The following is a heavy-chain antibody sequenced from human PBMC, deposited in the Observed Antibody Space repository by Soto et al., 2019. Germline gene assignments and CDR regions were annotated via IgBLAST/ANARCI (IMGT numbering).Heavy chain of an antibody. D-gene: IGHD5-18*01. V-gene: IGHV3-30*18. CDR2: ISYDGSNK. J-gene: IGHJ4*02. CDR3: AKGGSGYNPYYFDY. Sequence: GGSLRLSCAASGFTFSSYGMHWVRQAPGKGLEWVAVISYDGSNKYYADSVKGRFTISRDNSKNTLYLQMNSLRAEDTAVYYCAKGGSGYNPYYFDYWGQGTLVTVSS. CDR1: GFTFSSYG.